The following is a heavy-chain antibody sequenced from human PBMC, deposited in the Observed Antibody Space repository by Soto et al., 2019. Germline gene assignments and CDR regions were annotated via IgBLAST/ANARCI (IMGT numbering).Heavy chain of an antibody. CDR2: ITSDTKTI. J-gene: IGHJ4*02. Sequence: EVQLVESGGDLVQRGGSLRLSCVASGFTFSVYSMNWVRQAPGKGLEWFSYITSDTKTIKYADSVKGRFTISRDNAKNSVYLQINSLRDEDTVVYYCARSVEGNFDYWGQGTVVTVSS. D-gene: IGHD6-19*01. V-gene: IGHV3-48*02. CDR3: ARSVEGNFDY. CDR1: GFTFSVYS.